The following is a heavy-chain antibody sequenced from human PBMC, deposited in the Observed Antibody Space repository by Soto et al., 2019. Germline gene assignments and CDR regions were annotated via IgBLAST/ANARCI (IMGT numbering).Heavy chain of an antibody. Sequence: QVQLQESGPGLVKPSQTLSLTCTVSGGSISSGGYYWSWIRQHPGKGLEWIGYIYYSGSTYYNPSLNSRVTISVDTSKNQFSLKLSSVTAADTAVYYCARDRLSRDCSGGSCYSNYYGMDVWGQGTTVTVSS. J-gene: IGHJ6*02. V-gene: IGHV4-31*03. CDR3: ARDRLSRDCSGGSCYSNYYGMDV. CDR1: GGSISSGGYY. D-gene: IGHD2-15*01. CDR2: IYYSGST.